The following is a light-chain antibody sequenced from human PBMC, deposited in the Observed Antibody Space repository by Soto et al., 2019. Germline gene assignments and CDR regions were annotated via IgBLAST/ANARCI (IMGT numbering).Light chain of an antibody. CDR3: QQYGSSPKT. CDR1: QSVSSSS. J-gene: IGKJ2*01. CDR2: GAS. Sequence: EIVLPQSPGTLSLSPGERTTLSCRASQSVSSSSVAWYQQKPGQAPRLLIYGASSRATGIPDRFSGSGSGTDVPLTISRLEPEDFAVYYCQQYGSSPKTFGQGTKLEI. V-gene: IGKV3-20*01.